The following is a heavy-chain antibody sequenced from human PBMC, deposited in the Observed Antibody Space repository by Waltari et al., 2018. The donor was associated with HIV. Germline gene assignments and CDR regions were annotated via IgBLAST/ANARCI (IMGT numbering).Heavy chain of an antibody. CDR3: ARHGSAPYCSGGSCHLDY. D-gene: IGHD2-15*01. V-gene: IGHV5-51*01. CDR2: IYPGDSDT. Sequence: MPGKGLEWMGIIYPGDSDTRYSPSFQGQVTISADKSISTAYLQWSSLKASDTAMYYCARHGSAPYCSGGSCHLDYWGQGTLVTVSS. J-gene: IGHJ4*02.